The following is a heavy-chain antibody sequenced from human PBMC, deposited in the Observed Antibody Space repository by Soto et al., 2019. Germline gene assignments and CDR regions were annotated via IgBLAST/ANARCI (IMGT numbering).Heavy chain of an antibody. CDR2: IWYDGSNK. CDR1: GFTFSSYG. V-gene: IGHV3-33*01. CDR3: ARSNDYGDYVFTH. Sequence: PGGSLRLSCAASGFTFSSYGMHWVRQAPGKGLEWVAVIWYDGSNKYYADSVKGRFTISRDNSKNTLYLQMNSLRAEDTAVYYCARSNDYGDYVFTHWGQGTLVTVSS. J-gene: IGHJ4*02. D-gene: IGHD4-17*01.